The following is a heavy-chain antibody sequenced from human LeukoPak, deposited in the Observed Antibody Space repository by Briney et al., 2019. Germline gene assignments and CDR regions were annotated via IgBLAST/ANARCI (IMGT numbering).Heavy chain of an antibody. CDR2: IIPIFGTA. V-gene: IGHV1-69*05. J-gene: IGHJ2*01. CDR3: ARHTHGGYSGYDVSWYFDL. D-gene: IGHD5-12*01. Sequence: SVKVSCKASGGTFSSYAISWVRQAPGQGLEWMGGIIPIFGTANYAQKFQGRVTITTDESTSTAYMELSSLRSEDTAVYYCARHTHGGYSGYDVSWYFDLWGRGTLVTVSS. CDR1: GGTFSSYA.